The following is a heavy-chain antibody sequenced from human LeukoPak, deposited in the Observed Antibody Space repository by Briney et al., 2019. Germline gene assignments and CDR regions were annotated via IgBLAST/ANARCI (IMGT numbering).Heavy chain of an antibody. CDR2: ISTSSSTI. CDR1: GFTSSSYS. CDR3: ARRGCLGTCYSGFDY. Sequence: GGSLRLSCAASGFTSSSYSMNWVRQAPGKGLEWVSYISTSSSTIYYADSVKGRFTISRDNAKNSLYLEVNSLRDEDTAVYYCARRGCLGTCYSGFDYWGQGTLVTVSS. J-gene: IGHJ4*02. V-gene: IGHV3-48*02. D-gene: IGHD2-15*01.